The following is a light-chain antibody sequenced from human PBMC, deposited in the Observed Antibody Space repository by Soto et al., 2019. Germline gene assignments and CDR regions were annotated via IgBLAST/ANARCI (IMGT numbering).Light chain of an antibody. Sequence: DIQMIQSPSSLSASVGDRVTITCRASENIDNYLNWYQQKPGKAPKLLIYAASSLQSGVPSRFSGSGYGTHFTLTISSLQPEDFATYYCQQSYSSLYTFGQGTKLEIK. CDR3: QQSYSSLYT. V-gene: IGKV1-39*01. CDR1: ENIDNY. CDR2: AAS. J-gene: IGKJ2*01.